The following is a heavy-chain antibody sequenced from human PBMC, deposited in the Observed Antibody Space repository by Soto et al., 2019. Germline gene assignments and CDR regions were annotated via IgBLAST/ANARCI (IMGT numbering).Heavy chain of an antibody. CDR3: ARAIVATSVGDY. J-gene: IGHJ4*02. V-gene: IGHV3-21*01. D-gene: IGHD5-12*01. Sequence: PGGSLRLSCAASGFTFSSYSMNWVRQAPGKGLEWVSSISSSGGYIYYADSVKGRFTISRDNAKNSLYLQMNSLRAEDTAVYYCARAIVATSVGDYWGQGTLVTVSS. CDR1: GFTFSSYS. CDR2: ISSSGGYI.